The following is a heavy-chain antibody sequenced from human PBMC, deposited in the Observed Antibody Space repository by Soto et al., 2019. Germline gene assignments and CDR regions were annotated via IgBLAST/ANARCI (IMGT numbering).Heavy chain of an antibody. CDR1: GFTVSNNY. CDR3: ARSPTPTFAFDY. Sequence: GGSLRLSCAASGFTVSNNYMSWVRQAPGKGREWVSIIYSGGSTYYADSVKDRFIISRDNSKNALYLQMNSLRVEDTAMYYCARSPTPTFAFDYWGPGTLVTVSS. CDR2: IYSGGST. J-gene: IGHJ4*02. D-gene: IGHD3-3*02. V-gene: IGHV3-66*01.